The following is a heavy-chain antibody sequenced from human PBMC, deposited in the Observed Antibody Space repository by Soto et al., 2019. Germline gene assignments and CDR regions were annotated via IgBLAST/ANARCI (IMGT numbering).Heavy chain of an antibody. J-gene: IGHJ3*02. V-gene: IGHV3-30-3*01. CDR1: GFSFSSQA. D-gene: IGHD5-18*01. Sequence: PGGSLRLSCVASGFSFSSQAMHGVRQAPGKGLEWVAAISNDGNRQLYADSVKDRFTISRDNSRNTLDLQMNNLRTEDTGVYFCARDIYSYGSVGTPDIWGQGTMVTVS. CDR3: ARDIYSYGSVGTPDI. CDR2: ISNDGNRQ.